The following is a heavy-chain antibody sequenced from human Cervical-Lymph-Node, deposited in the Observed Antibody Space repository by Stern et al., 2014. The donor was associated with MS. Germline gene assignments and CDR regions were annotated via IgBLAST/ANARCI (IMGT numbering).Heavy chain of an antibody. CDR2: IYWDAAK. D-gene: IGHD6-13*01. CDR3: THLSPAAGIFDF. J-gene: IGHJ4*02. CDR1: GFSLSTSGVG. Sequence: ESGPTLVKPTQTLTLTCTFSGFSLSTSGVGVGWLRQPPGKALEWLALIYWDAAKRYSPSLESRPTLTTATYKYPGVLTLTNMDPGDTATYFCTHLSPAAGIFDFWGQGTLVTVPS. V-gene: IGHV2-5*02.